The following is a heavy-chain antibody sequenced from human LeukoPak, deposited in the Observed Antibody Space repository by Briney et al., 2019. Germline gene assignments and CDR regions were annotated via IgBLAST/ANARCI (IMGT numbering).Heavy chain of an antibody. J-gene: IGHJ4*02. V-gene: IGHV4-34*01. CDR2: INHSGST. CDR1: GGSFSGYY. D-gene: IGHD3-10*01. Sequence: SETLSLTCAVYGGSFSGYYWSWIRQPPGKGLEWIGEINHSGSTSYNPSLKSRVTISVDTSKNQFSLKLSSVTAADTAVYYCARVLTMVRGVVGQYYFDYWGQGTLVTVSS. CDR3: ARVLTMVRGVVGQYYFDY.